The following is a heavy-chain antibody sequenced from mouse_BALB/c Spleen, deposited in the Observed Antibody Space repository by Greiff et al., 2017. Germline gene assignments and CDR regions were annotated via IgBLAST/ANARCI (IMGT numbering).Heavy chain of an antibody. D-gene: IGHD2-1*01. CDR2: ISYDGSN. CDR1: GYSITSGYY. J-gene: IGHJ2*01. CDR3: ARLYGNYVGYFDY. Sequence: EVKLVESGPGLVKPSQSLSLTCSVTGYSITSGYYWNWIRQFPGNKLEWMGYISYDGSNNYNPSLKNRISITRDTSKNQFFLKLNSVTTEDTATYYCARLYGNYVGYFDYWGQGTTLTVSS. V-gene: IGHV3-6*02.